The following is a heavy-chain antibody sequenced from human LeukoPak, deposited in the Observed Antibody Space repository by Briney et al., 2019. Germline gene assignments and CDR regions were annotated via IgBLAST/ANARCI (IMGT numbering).Heavy chain of an antibody. CDR1: GFTFSSYA. CDR2: NSGSGGST. J-gene: IGHJ4*02. V-gene: IGHV3-23*01. CDR3: AKARGYCSSTSCSKGGYFDY. D-gene: IGHD2-2*01. Sequence: GGSLRLSCAASGFTFSSYAMSWVRQAPGKGLEWVSANSGSGGSTYYADSVKGRFTISRDNSKNTLHLQMNSLRAEDTAVYYCAKARGYCSSTSCSKGGYFDYWGQGTLVTVSS.